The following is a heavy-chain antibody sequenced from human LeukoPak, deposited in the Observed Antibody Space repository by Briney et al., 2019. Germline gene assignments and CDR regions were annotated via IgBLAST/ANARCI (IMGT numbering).Heavy chain of an antibody. J-gene: IGHJ4*02. CDR1: GFTFSTSA. CDR2: ISYDGNNK. D-gene: IGHD6-19*01. CDR3: AKDPTSGWHGDADY. Sequence: GSLRLSCAASGFTFSTSAMHWVRQAPGKGLEWVTLISYDGNNKYYADSVKGRFTISRDNSKNTLYLQMNSLRAEDTAVYYCAKDPTSGWHGDADYWGQGSLVTVSS. V-gene: IGHV3-30*04.